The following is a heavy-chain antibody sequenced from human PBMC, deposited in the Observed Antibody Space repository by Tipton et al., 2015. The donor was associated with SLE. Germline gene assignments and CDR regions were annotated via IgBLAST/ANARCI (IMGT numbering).Heavy chain of an antibody. D-gene: IGHD2-21*01. J-gene: IGHJ4*02. Sequence: TLSLTCSVSGGSITSGSIYYWTWIRQPAGKGPEWIGHFSSSGGTNYNTSLKSRVTISADTSKNEISLKMTSVTAADTAVYYCARRDCGGDCYYGHWGQGTQVTVSS. V-gene: IGHV4-61*09. CDR2: FSSSGGT. CDR1: GGSITSGSIYY. CDR3: ARRDCGGDCYYGH.